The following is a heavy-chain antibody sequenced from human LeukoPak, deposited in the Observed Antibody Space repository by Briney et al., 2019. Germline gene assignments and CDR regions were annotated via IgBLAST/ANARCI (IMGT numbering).Heavy chain of an antibody. D-gene: IGHD6-19*01. J-gene: IGHJ4*02. CDR1: GDSITSSNHY. CDR3: ARHNWGEQWLVFDY. Sequence: SETLSLTCTVSGDSITSSNHYWGWIRHPPGKELEWIGRIYASGSTNYNPSLRSRVTMSVDTSKNQFSLKLSSVTAADTAVYYCARHNWGEQWLVFDYWGQGTRVTVSS. V-gene: IGHV4-39*07. CDR2: IYASGST.